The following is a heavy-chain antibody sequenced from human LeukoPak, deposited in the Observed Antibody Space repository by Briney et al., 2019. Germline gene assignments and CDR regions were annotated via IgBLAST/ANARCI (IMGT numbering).Heavy chain of an antibody. CDR2: IYYSGST. CDR3: ARNADSYGPYYFDY. D-gene: IGHD5-18*01. V-gene: IGHV4-59*01. Sequence: SETLSLTCTVSGGSISSYYWSWIRQPPGKGLEWIGYIYYSGSTNYNPSLKSQVTISVDTSKNQFSLKLSSVTAADTAVYYCARNADSYGPYYFDYWGQGTLVTVSS. J-gene: IGHJ4*02. CDR1: GGSISSYY.